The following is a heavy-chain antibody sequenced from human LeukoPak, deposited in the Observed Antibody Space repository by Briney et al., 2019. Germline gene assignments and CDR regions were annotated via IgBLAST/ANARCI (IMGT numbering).Heavy chain of an antibody. V-gene: IGHV3-7*03. J-gene: IGHJ4*02. CDR3: ASQLRYFDWPEDY. D-gene: IGHD3-9*01. CDR2: IKQDGSEK. Sequence: LAPPSADSARTVRRYRSSWAGPVQRKGLGWVANIKQDGSEKSYVDSVKGRFTISRDNAKNSLYLQMNSLRAEDTAVYYRASQLRYFDWPEDYWGQGTLVTVSS. CDR1: ARTVRRYR.